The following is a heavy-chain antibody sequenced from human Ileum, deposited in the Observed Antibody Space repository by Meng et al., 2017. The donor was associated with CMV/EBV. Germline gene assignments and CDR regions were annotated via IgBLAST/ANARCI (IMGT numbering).Heavy chain of an antibody. D-gene: IGHD1-14*01. Sequence: SETLSLTCTVSGGSISSYYWSWIRQPPGKGLEWVGYIYDSGSTNYNPPLKSRVTISVDTSKNQFSLKLSSVTAADTAVYYCARGPGSRHYFDYWGQGTLVTVSS. CDR2: IYDSGST. CDR3: ARGPGSRHYFDY. CDR1: GGSISSYY. J-gene: IGHJ4*02. V-gene: IGHV4-59*01.